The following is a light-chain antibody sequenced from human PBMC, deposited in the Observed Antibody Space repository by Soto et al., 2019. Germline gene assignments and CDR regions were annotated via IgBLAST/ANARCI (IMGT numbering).Light chain of an antibody. J-gene: IGLJ2*01. Sequence: QSALTQPPSASGSPGQSVTISCTGTSSDIGGNNFVSWYQHHPGKAPKLMLYVVIKRPSGGPARFSGSKSGNTASLTVSGLQAEDEADYYCSSYGGSNNFVVFGGGTKLTVL. CDR3: SSYGGSNNFVV. CDR1: SSDIGGNNF. V-gene: IGLV2-8*01. CDR2: VVI.